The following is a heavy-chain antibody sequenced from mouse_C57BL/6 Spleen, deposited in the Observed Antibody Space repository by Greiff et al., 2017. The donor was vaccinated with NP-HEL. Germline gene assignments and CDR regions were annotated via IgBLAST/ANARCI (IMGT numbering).Heavy chain of an antibody. J-gene: IGHJ3*01. Sequence: VQLQQSGAELVRPGASVKLSCTASGFNIKDDYMHWVKQRPEQGLEWIGWIDPENGDTEYASKFQGNATITADTSSNTAYLQLSSLTSEDTAVYYCTPRLLAYWGQGTLVTVSA. CDR2: IDPENGDT. V-gene: IGHV14-4*01. D-gene: IGHD1-1*02. CDR3: TPRLLAY. CDR1: GFNIKDDY.